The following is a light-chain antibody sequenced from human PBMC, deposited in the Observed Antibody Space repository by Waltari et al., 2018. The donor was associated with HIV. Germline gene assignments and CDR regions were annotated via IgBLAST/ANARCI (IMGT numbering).Light chain of an antibody. CDR1: ILSKQY. CDR3: QSGDSSTTS. V-gene: IGLV3-25*03. J-gene: IGLJ2*01. Sequence: SYELTQPPSVSVPPGQTARITCSGDILSKQYAYWYQQKPGQAPVKIIYKDIERPAGIPERFSGSSSGTTVTLTISGVQAEDEADYYCQSGDSSTTSVGGGTKLTVL. CDR2: KDI.